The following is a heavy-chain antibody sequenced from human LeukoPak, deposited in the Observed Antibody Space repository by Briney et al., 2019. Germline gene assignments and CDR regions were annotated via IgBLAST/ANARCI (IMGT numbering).Heavy chain of an antibody. J-gene: IGHJ4*02. CDR3: AKDQGTWIQLWLFSY. Sequence: GGSLRLSCAASGFTFSSYAMSWVRQAPGKGLEWVPAISGSGGSTYHADFVKGRFTISRDNSKNTLYLQMNSLRAEDTAVYYCAKDQGTWIQLWLFSYWGQGTLVTVSS. CDR1: GFTFSSYA. D-gene: IGHD5-18*01. CDR2: ISGSGGST. V-gene: IGHV3-23*01.